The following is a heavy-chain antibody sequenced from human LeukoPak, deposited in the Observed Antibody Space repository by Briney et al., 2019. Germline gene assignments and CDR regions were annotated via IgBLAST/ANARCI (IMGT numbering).Heavy chain of an antibody. J-gene: IGHJ4*02. D-gene: IGHD2-21*01. V-gene: IGHV3-11*04. CDR3: ARHHYCGGDCYIFDY. CDR1: GFTFSDYY. CDR2: ISSSGSTI. Sequence: PGGSLRLSCAASGFTFSDYYMSWIRQAPGKGLEWVSYISSSGSTIYHADSVKGRFTISRDNAKNSLYLQMNSLRAEDTAVYYCARHHYCGGDCYIFDYWGQGTLVTVSS.